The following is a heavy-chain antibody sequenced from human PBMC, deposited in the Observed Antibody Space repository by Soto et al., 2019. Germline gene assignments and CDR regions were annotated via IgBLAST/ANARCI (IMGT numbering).Heavy chain of an antibody. CDR2: IRDDGKKT. V-gene: IGHV3-30*14. CDR3: ATWHLQEHAYDI. CDR1: GFTFSHYI. J-gene: IGHJ3*02. Sequence: GGSLRLSCAASGFTFSHYIYHWVRQAPGKGLQWVAVIRDDGKKTNYATSVRGRFTVSRDMSRTTVYLQMNSLRPDDTAVYSCATWHLQEHAYDIWGQGTMVTVSS. D-gene: IGHD1-1*01.